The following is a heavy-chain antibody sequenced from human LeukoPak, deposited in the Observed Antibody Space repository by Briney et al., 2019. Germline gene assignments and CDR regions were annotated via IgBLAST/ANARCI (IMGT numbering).Heavy chain of an antibody. CDR1: GFTFNSHD. Sequence: GGSLRLSCAASGFTFNSHDMHWIRQAPGKGLEGVTIISYDGSDKYYADSVKGRFTISRDNSKNTLQMNSLRAEDTAVYYCARGLLVPPDLGGGMDVWGQGTKVTVSS. CDR2: ISYDGSDK. D-gene: IGHD1-26*01. CDR3: ARGLLVPPDLGGGMDV. V-gene: IGHV3-30-3*01. J-gene: IGHJ6*02.